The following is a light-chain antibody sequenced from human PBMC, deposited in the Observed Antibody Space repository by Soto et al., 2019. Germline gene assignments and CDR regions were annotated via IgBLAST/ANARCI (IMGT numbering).Light chain of an antibody. Sequence: DIQMTQSPSTLSASVGDRVTITCRASQSISSWLAWYQHKPGKAPNLPIYKASSLESGVPSRFSGSGSGTEFTLTVSSLQPDDFATYYCQQYDSYPLTFGGGTKVDIK. V-gene: IGKV1-5*03. J-gene: IGKJ4*01. CDR1: QSISSW. CDR3: QQYDSYPLT. CDR2: KAS.